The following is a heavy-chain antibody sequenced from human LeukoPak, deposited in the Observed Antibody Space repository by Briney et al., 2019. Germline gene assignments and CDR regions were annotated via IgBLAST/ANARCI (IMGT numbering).Heavy chain of an antibody. CDR2: INTNTGNP. D-gene: IGHD3-16*01. CDR3: ARDGGTTTFRYYYYGMDV. CDR1: GYTFTSYA. V-gene: IGHV7-4-1*04. J-gene: IGHJ6*01. Sequence: GASVKVSCKASGYTFTSYAMNWVRQAPGQGLEWMGWINTNTGNPTYAQGFTGRFVFSLDTSVSMAYLQISSLQAEDTAVYYCARDGGTTTFRYYYYGMDVWGQGTTVTVSS.